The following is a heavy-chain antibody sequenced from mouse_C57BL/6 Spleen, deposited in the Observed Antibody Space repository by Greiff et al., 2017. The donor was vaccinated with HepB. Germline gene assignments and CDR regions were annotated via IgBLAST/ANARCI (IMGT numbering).Heavy chain of an antibody. J-gene: IGHJ2*01. CDR3: ARAGPYYSNGFDY. CDR2: ISYDGSN. V-gene: IGHV3-6*01. Sequence: EVQRVESGPGLVKPSQSLSLTCSVTGYSITSGYYWNWIRQFPGNKLEWMGYISYDGSNNYNPSLKNRISITRDTSKNQFFLKLNSVTTEDTATYYCARAGPYYSNGFDYWGQGTTLTVTS. D-gene: IGHD2-5*01. CDR1: GYSITSGYY.